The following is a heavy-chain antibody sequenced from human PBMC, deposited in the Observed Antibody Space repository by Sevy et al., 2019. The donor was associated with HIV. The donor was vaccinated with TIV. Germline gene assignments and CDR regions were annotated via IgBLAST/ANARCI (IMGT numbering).Heavy chain of an antibody. CDR1: GFTFSSYS. V-gene: IGHV3-21*01. CDR2: ISSSSSYI. D-gene: IGHD5-18*01. Sequence: GGSLRLSCAASGFTFSSYSMNWVRQAPGKGLEWFSSISSSSSYIYYADSVKGRFTISRDNAKNSLYLQMNSLRAEDTAVYYCELQLWSTDFDYWGQGTLVTVSS. CDR3: ELQLWSTDFDY. J-gene: IGHJ4*02.